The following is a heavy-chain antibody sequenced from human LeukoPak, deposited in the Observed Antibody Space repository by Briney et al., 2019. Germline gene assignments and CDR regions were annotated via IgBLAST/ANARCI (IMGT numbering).Heavy chain of an antibody. J-gene: IGHJ4*02. V-gene: IGHV1-2*02. D-gene: IGHD2-15*01. CDR1: GYTFTDFY. CDR2: INPNSGGT. Sequence: AASVKVSCQTSGYTFTDFYMHWVRQAPGQGLEWMGWINPNSGGTNYAQKFQGRVTLTRDTSISTAYTELSRLRSDDTAVYYCARDSQAFCSGVSCLNYFDYWGQGTLVTVSS. CDR3: ARDSQAFCSGVSCLNYFDY.